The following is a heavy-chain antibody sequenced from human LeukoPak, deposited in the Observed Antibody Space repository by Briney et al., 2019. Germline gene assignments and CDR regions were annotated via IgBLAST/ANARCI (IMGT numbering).Heavy chain of an antibody. V-gene: IGHV4-59*01. CDR2: IYYSGST. D-gene: IGHD1-26*01. CDR1: GGSISSYY. CDR3: ARGRSYFWFDP. Sequence: ETLSLTCTVSGGSISSYYWSWIRQPPGKGLEWNGYIYYSGSTNYNPSLKSRVTISVDTSKNQFSLKLSSVTAADTAVYFCARGRSYFWFDPWGQGTLVTVSS. J-gene: IGHJ5*02.